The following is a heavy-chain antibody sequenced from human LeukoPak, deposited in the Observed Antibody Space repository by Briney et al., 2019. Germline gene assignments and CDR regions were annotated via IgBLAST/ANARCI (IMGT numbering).Heavy chain of an antibody. D-gene: IGHD7-27*01. J-gene: IGHJ4*02. CDR3: ASRKLGNDY. CDR2: IYHSGST. V-gene: IGHV4-4*02. CDR1: GGSISSSNW. Sequence: PSETLSLTCAVSGGSISSSNWWSWVRQPPGKGLEWIGEIYHSGSTNYNPSLKSRVTISADTSQNQFSLKLSSVTAADTAVYYCASRKLGNDYWGQGTLVTVSS.